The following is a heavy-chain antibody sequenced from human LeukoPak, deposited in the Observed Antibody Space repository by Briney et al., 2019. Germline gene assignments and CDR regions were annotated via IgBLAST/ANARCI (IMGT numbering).Heavy chain of an antibody. D-gene: IGHD3-10*01. J-gene: IGHJ4*02. Sequence: PGGSLRLSCAASGITFITSAMSWVRQAPGKGLEWVSAISGSGGSTYYADSVKGRSTISRDNSKNTLHLQMNSLRVEDTAVYYCAKLLRGTVVPYYDYWGQGTLVTVSS. CDR3: AKLLRGTVVPYYDY. V-gene: IGHV3-23*01. CDR2: ISGSGGST. CDR1: GITFITSA.